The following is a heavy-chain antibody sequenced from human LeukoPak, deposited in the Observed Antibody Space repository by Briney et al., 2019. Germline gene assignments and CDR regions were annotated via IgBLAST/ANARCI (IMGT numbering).Heavy chain of an antibody. D-gene: IGHD3-22*01. J-gene: IGHJ6*02. V-gene: IGHV3-30*18. CDR1: GFPLSDAW. Sequence: PGGSLRLSCAVSGFPLSDAWMNWVRQAPGKGLEWVAVISYDGSNKYYADSVKGRFTISRDNSKNTLYLQMNSLRAEDTAVYYCAKDFVRSVVFEYYYGMDVWGQGTTVTVSS. CDR2: ISYDGSNK. CDR3: AKDFVRSVVFEYYYGMDV.